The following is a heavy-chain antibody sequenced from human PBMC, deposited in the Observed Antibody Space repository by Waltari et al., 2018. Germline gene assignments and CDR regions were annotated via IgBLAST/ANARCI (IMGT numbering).Heavy chain of an antibody. D-gene: IGHD4-17*01. Sequence: EVQLVESGGGSVQPGGSLRLSCAASGMTFSNYWMNWVRQAPGKGRGGVANIKQDGSEKKYVDAVEGRFSISRDNAQNSLYLQMNSLRAEDTAIYYCVTGLTTVTAKDYFDHWGQGALVTVSS. CDR3: VTGLTTVTAKDYFDH. V-gene: IGHV3-7*01. J-gene: IGHJ4*02. CDR1: GMTFSNYW. CDR2: IKQDGSEK.